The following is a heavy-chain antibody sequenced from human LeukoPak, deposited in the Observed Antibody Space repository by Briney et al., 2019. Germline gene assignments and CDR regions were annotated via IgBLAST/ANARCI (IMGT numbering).Heavy chain of an antibody. J-gene: IGHJ2*01. CDR1: GGSITNYY. V-gene: IGHV4-59*01. D-gene: IGHD7-27*01. CDR3: ARPNWVPRYFDL. CDR2: SYYNGNT. Sequence: SETLSLTCTVSGGSITNYYWSWIRQPPGKGLEWIGFSYYNGNTNYNPSLKSRVTISVDMSKNQFSLSLRSVTAADTAVYYCARPNWVPRYFDLWGRGTLVTVSS.